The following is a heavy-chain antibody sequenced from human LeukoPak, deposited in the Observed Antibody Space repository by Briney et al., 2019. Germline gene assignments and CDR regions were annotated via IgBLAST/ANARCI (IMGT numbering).Heavy chain of an antibody. V-gene: IGHV4-30-2*01. CDR2: IYHSGST. Sequence: SETLSLTCAVPGGSISSGGYSWSWIRQPPGKGLEWIGYIYHSGSTYYNPSLKSRVTISVDRSKNQFSLKLSSVTAADTAVYYCARAGYGSGPREPYYYGMDVWGKGTTVTVSS. J-gene: IGHJ6*04. CDR3: ARAGYGSGPREPYYYGMDV. D-gene: IGHD3-10*01. CDR1: GGSISSGGYS.